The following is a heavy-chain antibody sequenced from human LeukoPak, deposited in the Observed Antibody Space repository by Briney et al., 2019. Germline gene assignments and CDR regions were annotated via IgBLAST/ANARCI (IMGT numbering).Heavy chain of an antibody. D-gene: IGHD6-13*01. CDR3: SRHTSSWHAMDV. CDR2: IKEDGSEK. CDR1: GFTFRSYW. V-gene: IGHV3-7*02. Sequence: GGSLRLSCAAFGFTFRSYWMRWVRQAPGKGLEWVATIKEDGSEKYYVDSVKGRFTISRDNAKSSLYLQMNSLRAEDTAVYYCSRHTSSWHAMDVWGQGTTVTVSS. J-gene: IGHJ6*02.